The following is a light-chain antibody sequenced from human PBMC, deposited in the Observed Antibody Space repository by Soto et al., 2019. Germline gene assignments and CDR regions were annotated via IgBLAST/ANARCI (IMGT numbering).Light chain of an antibody. CDR1: QSVAGN. V-gene: IGKV3-15*01. J-gene: IGKJ1*01. CDR2: GTS. CDR3: QQYSDLPRT. Sequence: EIVMTQSPATLSVSPGGRATVSCRASQSVAGNLAWYQQIPGQAPRLLIYGTSTRATGISARFSGSASGTDFTLTISRLEPEDFAVYFCQQYSDLPRTFGQGTQLETK.